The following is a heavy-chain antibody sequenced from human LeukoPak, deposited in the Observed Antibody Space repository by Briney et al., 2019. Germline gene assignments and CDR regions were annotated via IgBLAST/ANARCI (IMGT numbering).Heavy chain of an antibody. D-gene: IGHD3-9*01. Sequence: GGSLRLSCAASGFTFSSYGMHWVRQAPGKGLEWVAFIRYDGSNKYYADSVKGRFTISRDNSKNTLYLQMNSLRAEDTAVYYCARDYFLTVYYYFDYWGQGTLVTVSS. CDR2: IRYDGSNK. J-gene: IGHJ4*02. CDR3: ARDYFLTVYYYFDY. CDR1: GFTFSSYG. V-gene: IGHV3-30*02.